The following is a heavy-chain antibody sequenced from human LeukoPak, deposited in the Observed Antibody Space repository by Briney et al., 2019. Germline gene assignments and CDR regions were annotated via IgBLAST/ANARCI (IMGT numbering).Heavy chain of an antibody. CDR1: GGSMRSNY. CDR3: VKDNGRWFDP. Sequence: LETLSLTCSVSGGSMRSNYWSLIRQSPGKGLEWIGNIYYSGSTNYNPSLKSRVTISIDPSKNQFSLKLSSVTAADTAIYYCVKDNGRWFDPWGQGTLVIVSS. V-gene: IGHV4-59*01. CDR2: IYYSGST. J-gene: IGHJ5*02. D-gene: IGHD1-26*01.